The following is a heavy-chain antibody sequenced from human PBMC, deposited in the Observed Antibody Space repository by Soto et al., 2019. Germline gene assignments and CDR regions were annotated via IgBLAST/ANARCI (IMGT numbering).Heavy chain of an antibody. V-gene: IGHV1-8*01. CDR2: MNAKSGDT. Sequence: ASVKVSCKASGYTFSDFDINWLRQASGQGPEWMGWMNAKSGDTFFAQRFQGKFNMTWDTSLSTAYMEVGSLTSDDTAMYYCARGNPFNYAGFDVWGQGTTVTVSS. CDR3: ARGNPFNYAGFDV. CDR1: GYTFSDFD. D-gene: IGHD3-16*01. J-gene: IGHJ6*02.